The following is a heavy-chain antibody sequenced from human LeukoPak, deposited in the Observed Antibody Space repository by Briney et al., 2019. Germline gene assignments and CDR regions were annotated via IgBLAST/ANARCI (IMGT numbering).Heavy chain of an antibody. CDR3: VRSLSSGSYADL. D-gene: IGHD1-26*01. J-gene: IGHJ5*02. CDR1: GFDVSSNF. Sequence: HPGGSLRLSCAASGFDVSSNFISWVRQAPGKGLEWVSVLYSVGTTYYADSVKGRFTISRDSSKNTLYLQMNSLRVDDTAVYYCVRSLSSGSYADLWGQGTLITVSS. CDR2: LYSVGTT. V-gene: IGHV3-53*01.